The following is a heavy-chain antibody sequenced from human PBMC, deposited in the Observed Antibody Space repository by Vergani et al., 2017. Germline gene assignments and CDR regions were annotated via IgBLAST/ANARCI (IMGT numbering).Heavy chain of an antibody. J-gene: IGHJ4*02. D-gene: IGHD3-10*01. CDR2: ISYDGSNK. CDR3: ARDGGHYYGSGSAEGY. CDR1: GFTFSSYS. Sequence: VQLVESGGGLVKPGGSLRLSCAASGFTFSSYSMNWVRQAPGKGLEWVAVISYDGSNKYYADSVKGRFTISRDNSKNSLYLQRNSLRAEDAAVYYCARDGGHYYGSGSAEGYWGQGTLVTVSS. V-gene: IGHV3-30*03.